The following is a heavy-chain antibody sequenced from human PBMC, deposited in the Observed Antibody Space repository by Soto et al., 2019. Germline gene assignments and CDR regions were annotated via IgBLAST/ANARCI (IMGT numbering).Heavy chain of an antibody. CDR3: AREMYYLSGGFYRGSDY. J-gene: IGHJ4*02. CDR1: GFTFSEYF. CDR2: ISTSGSPI. Sequence: QVQLVESGGGLVEPGGSLRLSCAASGFTFSEYFMSWIRQAPGKGLEWVSCISTSGSPIFYSDAVKGRFTISRDDAKNSLFLQMNSLRAEDTAVYYCAREMYYLSGGFYRGSDYWGQGTLVTVSS. D-gene: IGHD3-22*01. V-gene: IGHV3-11*01.